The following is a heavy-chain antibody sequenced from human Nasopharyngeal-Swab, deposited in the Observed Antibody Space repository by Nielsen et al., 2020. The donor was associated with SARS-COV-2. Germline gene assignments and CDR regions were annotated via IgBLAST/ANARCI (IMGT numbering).Heavy chain of an antibody. D-gene: IGHD5-24*01. CDR3: SGGNYTLYY. V-gene: IGHV3-73*01. CDR1: GFTFSGSG. J-gene: IGHJ4*02. CDR2: IRSRDNFDAP. Sequence: GESLKISCAASGFTFSGSGVHWVRQAPGKGLEWVGQIRSRDNFDAPAYAASIQGRFTISRDDSKNTAYLQMNSLKTEDTAVYYCSGGNYTLYYWGQRTLVTVSS.